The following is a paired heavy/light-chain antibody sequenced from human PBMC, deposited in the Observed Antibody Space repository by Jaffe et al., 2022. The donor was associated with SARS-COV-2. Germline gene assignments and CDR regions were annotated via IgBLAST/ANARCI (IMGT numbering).Heavy chain of an antibody. CDR2: LCFSGNANYNA. V-gene: IGHV4-4*07. CDR1: GGSINRWC. CDR3: ATGNSFDF. J-gene: IGHJ4*02. Sequence: QVQLQESGPGLVKPSETLSLTCSVSGGSINRWCWNWIRQPAGKGLEWIGRLCFSGNANYNANYNPSLNSRVVMSADTSKNQISLILRSLTAADTAVYFCATGNSFDFWGQGTLVTVSS. D-gene: IGHD1-1*01.
Light chain of an antibody. CDR2: HAS. CDR1: QSVNSNS. Sequence: EIVLTQSPGTLSLSPGDSATLSCRASQSVNSNSLAWYQQKPGQAPRLLIYHASTRAPGIPDTFSGSGSGTDFTLTISRLEPGNFAVYYCHQYGSSPDTFGQGTKLEI. V-gene: IGKV3-20*01. J-gene: IGKJ2*01. CDR3: HQYGSSPDT.